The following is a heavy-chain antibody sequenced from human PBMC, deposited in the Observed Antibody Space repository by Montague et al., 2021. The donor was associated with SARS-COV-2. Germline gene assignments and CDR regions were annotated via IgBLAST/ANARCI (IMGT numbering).Heavy chain of an antibody. Sequence: SLRLSCAASGFTFNKYAMTWVRQAPGKGLEWVSVISGIVVTTIYADSVKGRFTISRDNSMNTLYLQMNSLRAEDTAVYYCAKGTCSTTSCYQNLVFDYWGQGALVTVSS. V-gene: IGHV3-23*01. J-gene: IGHJ4*02. CDR3: AKGTCSTTSCYQNLVFDY. CDR1: GFTFNKYA. D-gene: IGHD2-2*01. CDR2: ISGIVVTT.